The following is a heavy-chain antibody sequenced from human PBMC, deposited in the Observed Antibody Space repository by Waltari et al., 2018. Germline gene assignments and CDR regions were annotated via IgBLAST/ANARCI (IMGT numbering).Heavy chain of an antibody. CDR3: ARIYGGNSDYYYYYGMDV. D-gene: IGHD4-17*01. CDR2: IIPILGIA. J-gene: IGHJ6*02. Sequence: QVQLVQSGAEVKKPGSSVKVSCKASGGTFSSYTISWVRQAPGQGLEWMGRIIPILGIANYAQKFQGRVTSTADKSTSTAYMELSSLRSEDTAVYYCARIYGGNSDYYYYYGMDVWGQGTTVTVSS. V-gene: IGHV1-69*02. CDR1: GGTFSSYT.